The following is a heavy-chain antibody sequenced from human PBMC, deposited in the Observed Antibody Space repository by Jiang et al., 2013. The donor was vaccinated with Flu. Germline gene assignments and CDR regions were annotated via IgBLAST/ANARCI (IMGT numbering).Heavy chain of an antibody. CDR3: MRDCGSRGADVFDI. D-gene: IGHD3-16*01. J-gene: IGHJ3*02. V-gene: IGHV1-2*02. CDR2: INPNSGGT. CDR1: GYTFTGLS. Sequence: SGAEVKKPGASVKVSCKASGYTFTGLSIHWVRQAPGQGLEWVGWINPNSGGTRYAEKFQGRVTMTRDTSNSTAYMELSSLRSDDTAVYYCMRDCGSRGADVFDIWGQGTMVTVSS.